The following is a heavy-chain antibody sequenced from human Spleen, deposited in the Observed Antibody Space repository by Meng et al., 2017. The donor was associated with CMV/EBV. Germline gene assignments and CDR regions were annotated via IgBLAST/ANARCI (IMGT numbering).Heavy chain of an antibody. CDR2: VCAAGNIT. D-gene: IGHD3-10*01. V-gene: IGHV3-23*01. Sequence: TFGSYGMRWIRQAPGKGQGCVTSVCAAGNITFYADSVKGRLTVSRDNTKNTLYLQMNSLRAEDTADCSCAKDGDLGSRRLWLKFFDLWGRGTLVTVSS. CDR1: TFGSYG. J-gene: IGHJ2*01. CDR3: AKDGDLGSRRLWLKFFDL.